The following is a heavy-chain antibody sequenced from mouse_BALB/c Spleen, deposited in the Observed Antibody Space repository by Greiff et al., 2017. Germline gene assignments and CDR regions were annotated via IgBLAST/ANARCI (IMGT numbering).Heavy chain of an antibody. V-gene: IGHV5-6-5*01. CDR2: ISSGGST. J-gene: IGHJ4*01. D-gene: IGHD2-1*01. CDR1: GFTFSSYA. CDR3: ARGWGNYYAMDY. Sequence: EVMLVESGGGLVKPGGSLKLSCAASGFTFSSYAMSWVRQTPEKRLESVASISSGGSTYYPDSVKGRFTISRDNARNILYLQMSSLRSEDTAMYYCARGWGNYYAMDYWGQGTSVTVSS.